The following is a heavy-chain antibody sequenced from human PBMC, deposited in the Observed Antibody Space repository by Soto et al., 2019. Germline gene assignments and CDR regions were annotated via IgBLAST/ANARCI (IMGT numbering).Heavy chain of an antibody. CDR2: IWYDGSNK. CDR1: GFTFSSYG. J-gene: IGHJ5*02. CDR3: ARDITIFGVVGKKRWFDP. D-gene: IGHD3-3*01. V-gene: IGHV3-33*01. Sequence: GGSLRLSCAASGFTFSSYGMHWVRQAPGKGLEWVAVIWYDGSNKYYADSVKGRFTISRDNSKNTLYLQMNSLRAEDTAVYYCARDITIFGVVGKKRWFDPWGQGTLVTVSS.